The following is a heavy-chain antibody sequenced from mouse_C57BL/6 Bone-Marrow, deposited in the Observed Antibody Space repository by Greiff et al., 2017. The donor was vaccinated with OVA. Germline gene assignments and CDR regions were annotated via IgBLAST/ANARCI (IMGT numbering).Heavy chain of an antibody. CDR1: GYSFTSYY. V-gene: IGHV1-66*01. CDR2: IYPGSGNT. CDR3: AREGLLRFYYFDY. J-gene: IGHJ2*01. D-gene: IGHD1-1*01. Sequence: QVQLKESGPELVKPGASVKISCKASGYSFTSYYIHWVKQRPGQGLERIGWIYPGSGNTKYNEKFKGKATLTADTSSSTAYMQLSSLTSEDSAVYYCAREGLLRFYYFDYWGQGTTLTVSS.